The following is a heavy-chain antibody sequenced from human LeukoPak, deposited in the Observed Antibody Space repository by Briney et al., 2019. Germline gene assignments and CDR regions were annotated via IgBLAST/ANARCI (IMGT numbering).Heavy chain of an antibody. CDR2: IKQDGSDK. V-gene: IGHV3-7*01. Sequence: PGGSLRLSCAASGFTLSSYFMVWVRQAPGKGLEWVANIKQDGSDKYYADSVKGRFTISRDNAKNSLYLEMNSLRAEDTAVYYCARAGGERWLQSVDYWGQGTLVTVSS. J-gene: IGHJ4*02. D-gene: IGHD5-24*01. CDR1: GFTLSSYF. CDR3: ARAGGERWLQSVDY.